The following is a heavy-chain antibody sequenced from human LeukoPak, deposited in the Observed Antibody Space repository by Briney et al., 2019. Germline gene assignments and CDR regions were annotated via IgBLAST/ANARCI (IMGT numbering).Heavy chain of an antibody. CDR2: FDPEDGET. J-gene: IGHJ4*02. V-gene: IGHV1-24*01. CDR3: ARTIAVAPGAYGY. D-gene: IGHD6-19*01. Sequence: ASVKVSCKVSGYTLTELSMHWVRQAPGKGLEWMGGFDPEDGETIYAQKFQGRVTMTRNTSISTAYMELSSLRSEDTAVYYCARTIAVAPGAYGYWGQGTLVTVSS. CDR1: GYTLTELS.